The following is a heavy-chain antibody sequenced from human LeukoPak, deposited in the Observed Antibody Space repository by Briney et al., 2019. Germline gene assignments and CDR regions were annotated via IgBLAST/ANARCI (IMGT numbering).Heavy chain of an antibody. D-gene: IGHD6-13*01. J-gene: IGHJ4*02. CDR1: GYTFTSYG. CDR3: ARASGRSWYIDYFDY. V-gene: IGHV1-18*01. Sequence: GASVKVSCKASGYTFTSYGISWVRQAPGQGLEWMGWISAYNGNTNYVQKLQGRVTMTTDTSTSTAYMELRSLRSDDTAVYYCARASGRSWYIDYFDYWGQGTLVTVSS. CDR2: ISAYNGNT.